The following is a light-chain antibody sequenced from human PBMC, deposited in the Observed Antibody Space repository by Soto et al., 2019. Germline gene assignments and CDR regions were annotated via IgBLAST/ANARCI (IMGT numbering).Light chain of an antibody. Sequence: EFVLTQSPATLSLSPGDSATLSCRTSQNVSNNLAWYQQKPGQTPRLLIYDAVNRATGVPDRFSGGGSGTDFTLTISSLEAEDSAVYYCQQRSNWPPEFTFGQGTKVDIK. CDR1: QNVSNN. J-gene: IGKJ2*01. V-gene: IGKV3-11*01. CDR2: DAV. CDR3: QQRSNWPPEFT.